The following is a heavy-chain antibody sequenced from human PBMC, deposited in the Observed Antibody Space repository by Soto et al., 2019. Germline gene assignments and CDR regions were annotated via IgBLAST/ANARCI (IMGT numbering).Heavy chain of an antibody. CDR3: AKDHTVYSGYDYYYGMDV. CDR2: ISAGGYNT. CDR1: GFTFSTYA. Sequence: LRLSCADSGFTFSTYAINWVRQAPGKGLEWVSAISAGGYNTDYADSVKGRFTISRDNSKNTLYLQMNSLSAEDTAIYYCAKDHTVYSGYDYYYGMDVWGQGTTVTVSS. V-gene: IGHV3-23*01. J-gene: IGHJ6*02. D-gene: IGHD1-26*01.